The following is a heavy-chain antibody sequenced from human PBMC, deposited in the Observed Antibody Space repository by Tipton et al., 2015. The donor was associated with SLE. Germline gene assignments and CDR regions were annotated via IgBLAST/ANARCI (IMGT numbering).Heavy chain of an antibody. Sequence: LRLSCTVSGDSIISGAYFWCWVRQHPGRGLAWLAYIFYSGRTYYKPSLKSRLNISVDRSNNQFSLKLSSVTAADTAVYYCARDESSDSGGYYDYWGQGTLVTVSS. V-gene: IGHV4-31*02. J-gene: IGHJ4*02. CDR2: IFYSGRT. CDR1: GDSIISGAYF. CDR3: ARDESSDSGGYYDY. D-gene: IGHD3-22*01.